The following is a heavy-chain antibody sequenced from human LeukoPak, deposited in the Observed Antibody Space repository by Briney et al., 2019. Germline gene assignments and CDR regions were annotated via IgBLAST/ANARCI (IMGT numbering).Heavy chain of an antibody. CDR1: GYSFTSHW. D-gene: IGHD6-19*01. CDR2: IYPGDSET. V-gene: IGHV5-51*01. CDR3: ARRGIPMAGTSTIYDSYGLDV. J-gene: IGHJ6*02. Sequence: GESLKISCKGSGYSFTSHWIGWVRQMPGKGLEWMGIIYPGDSETRHSPSFQGQVTISVDKSISTAYLQWRSLKASDTAMYFCARRGIPMAGTSTIYDSYGLDVWGQRTTVTVSS.